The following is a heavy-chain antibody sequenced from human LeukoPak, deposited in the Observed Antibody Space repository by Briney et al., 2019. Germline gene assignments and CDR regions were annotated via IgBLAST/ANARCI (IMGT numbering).Heavy chain of an antibody. J-gene: IGHJ4*02. CDR3: AKAYGYYSDSYYFDY. CDR2: ISWNSGSI. CDR1: GFTFDDYA. Sequence: PGRSLRLSCAASGFTFDDYAMHWVRQAPGKGLEWVSGISWNSGSIGYADSVKGRFTISRDNAKNSLYLQMNSLRAEDTALYYCAKAYGYYSDSYYFDYWGQGTLVTVSS. D-gene: IGHD3-22*01. V-gene: IGHV3-9*01.